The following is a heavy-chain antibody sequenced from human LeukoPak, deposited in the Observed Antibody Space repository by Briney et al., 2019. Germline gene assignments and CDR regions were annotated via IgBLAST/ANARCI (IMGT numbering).Heavy chain of an antibody. J-gene: IGHJ5*02. CDR1: GGSISSYY. CDR2: IYYSGST. D-gene: IGHD3-10*01. CDR3: ARVPASHYYGSGNYYKYWFDP. V-gene: IGHV4-59*08. Sequence: SETLSLTCTVSGGSISSYYWSWIRQPPGKGLEWLGNIYYSGSTYYNPSLKSRVTISVDTSKNQFSLKLSSVTAADTAVYYCARVPASHYYGSGNYYKYWFDPWGQGTLVTVSS.